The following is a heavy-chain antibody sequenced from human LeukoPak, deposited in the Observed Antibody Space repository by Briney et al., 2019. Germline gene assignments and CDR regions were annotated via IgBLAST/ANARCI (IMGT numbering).Heavy chain of an antibody. CDR2: MSYDGSNK. CDR3: AKEHMVRGVIFWFDP. V-gene: IGHV3-30*18. CDR1: GFTFSSYG. Sequence: AGTLRLTCAASGFTFSSYGMYWVRQPPPQGQDRVRVMSYDGSNKYYADSVKGRFTISRDNSKNTLYLEMNSLRTEDTAVYFCAKEHMVRGVIFWFDPWGQGTPVTVSS. D-gene: IGHD3-10*01. J-gene: IGHJ5*02.